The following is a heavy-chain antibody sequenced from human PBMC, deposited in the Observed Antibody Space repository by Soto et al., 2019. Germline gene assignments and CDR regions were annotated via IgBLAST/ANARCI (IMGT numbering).Heavy chain of an antibody. Sequence: QVQLVQSGAEVKKPGSSVRVSCKASGGSFNTYAISWVRQAPGLGLEWMGGIIPVFGRVTYAQKFQGRVTITADDSTRPADMELSRLRSDDTAIYYCADLFLGYSVTTNCPPDYWGQGTLGTVSS. J-gene: IGHJ4*02. CDR3: ADLFLGYSVTTNCPPDY. CDR2: IIPVFGRV. CDR1: GGSFNTYA. D-gene: IGHD2-2*01. V-gene: IGHV1-69*12.